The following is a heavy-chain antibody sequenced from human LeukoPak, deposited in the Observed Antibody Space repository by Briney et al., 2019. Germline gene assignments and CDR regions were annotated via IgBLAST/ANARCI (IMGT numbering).Heavy chain of an antibody. CDR2: ISSSSSYI. J-gene: IGHJ3*02. V-gene: IGHV3-21*01. Sequence: GGSLRLSCVASGFTFSAYGMNWVRQAPGKGLEWVSSISSSSSYIYYADSVKGRFTISGDNAKNSLYLQMNSLRAEDTAVYYCARGFSRIQLWLNAFDIWGQGTMVTVSS. CDR3: ARGFSRIQLWLNAFDI. D-gene: IGHD5-18*01. CDR1: GFTFSAYG.